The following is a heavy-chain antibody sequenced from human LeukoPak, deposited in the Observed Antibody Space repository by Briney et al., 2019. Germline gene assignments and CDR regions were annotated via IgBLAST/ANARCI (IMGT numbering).Heavy chain of an antibody. D-gene: IGHD3-9*01. J-gene: IGHJ4*02. CDR1: GFTFSSYA. Sequence: PGGSLRLSCAASGFTFSSYATSWVRQAPGKGLEWVSAISGSGGSTYYADSVKGRFTISRDNSKNTLYLQMNSLRAEDTAVYYCAKDDSVDWLLLDYWGQGTLVTVSS. CDR2: ISGSGGST. V-gene: IGHV3-23*01. CDR3: AKDDSVDWLLLDY.